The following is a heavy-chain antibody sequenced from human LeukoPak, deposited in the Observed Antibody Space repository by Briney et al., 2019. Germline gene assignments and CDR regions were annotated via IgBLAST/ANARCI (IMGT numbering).Heavy chain of an antibody. J-gene: IGHJ6*02. Sequence: SETLSLTCAVSGASISGSDWWTWVRQPPGKGLEWIGEIYHSGSTNYNPSLKSRVTISVDKSKSHFSLKVTSVTAADTAVYYCASRYSSSWPKVEGRYGMDVWGQGTTVTVSS. V-gene: IGHV4-4*02. CDR1: GASISGSDW. CDR2: IYHSGST. CDR3: ASRYSSSWPKVEGRYGMDV. D-gene: IGHD6-13*01.